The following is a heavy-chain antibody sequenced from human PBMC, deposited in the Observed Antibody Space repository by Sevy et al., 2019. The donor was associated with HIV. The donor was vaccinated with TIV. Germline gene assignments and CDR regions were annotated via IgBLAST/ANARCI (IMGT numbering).Heavy chain of an antibody. CDR2: INEDGFTT. CDR1: GFPFNTFW. Sequence: GGSLRLSCAASGFPFNTFWMHWVRQAPGEGLVWVSRINEDGFTTDYADSVKGRFTISRDNAKNTLYLQMNSLRVEDTAVYYCVKDPRGPFDQWGQGTMVTVSS. V-gene: IGHV3-74*01. D-gene: IGHD5-12*01. J-gene: IGHJ4*02. CDR3: VKDPRGPFDQ.